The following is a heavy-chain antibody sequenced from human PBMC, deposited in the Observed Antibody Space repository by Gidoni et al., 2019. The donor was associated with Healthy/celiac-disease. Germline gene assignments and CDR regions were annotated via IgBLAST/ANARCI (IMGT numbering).Heavy chain of an antibody. D-gene: IGHD3-10*01. CDR2: ISSSSSTI. Sequence: EVQLVESGGGLVQPGGSLRLSCAASGFTFSSYSMNWVRQAPGKGLEWVSYISSSSSTIYYADSVKGRFTISRDNAKNSLYLQMNSLRAEDTAVYYCARDHPDYYAIIPFDPWGQGTLVTVSS. J-gene: IGHJ5*02. V-gene: IGHV3-48*04. CDR3: ARDHPDYYAIIPFDP. CDR1: GFTFSSYS.